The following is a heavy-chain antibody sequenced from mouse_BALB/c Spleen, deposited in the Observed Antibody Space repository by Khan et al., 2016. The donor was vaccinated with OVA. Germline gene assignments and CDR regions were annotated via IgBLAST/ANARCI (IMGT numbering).Heavy chain of an antibody. CDR3: ARVYGGDFDY. V-gene: IGHV3-2*02. CDR2: ISYSGNT. D-gene: IGHD1-1*01. J-gene: IGHJ2*01. CDR1: GYSITSDYA. Sequence: EVQLQESGPGLVKPSQSLSLTCTVTGYSITSDYAWNWIRQFPGNKLEWMGYISYSGNTNYNPSLKSRISITRDTSKNQFFLQLNSVSTEDTATYYCARVYGGDFDYWGPGTTLTVSS.